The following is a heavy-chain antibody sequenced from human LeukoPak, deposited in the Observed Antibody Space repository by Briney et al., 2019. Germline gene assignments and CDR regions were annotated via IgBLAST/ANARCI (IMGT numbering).Heavy chain of an antibody. CDR1: GGSISSYY. CDR2: VYTSGST. V-gene: IGHV4-4*07. Sequence: SETLSLTCTVSGGSISSYYRSWIRQPAGKGLEWIGRVYTSGSTNYNPSLKSRVTMSVDTSKNQFSLKLSSVTAADTAVYYCARDWEYYDSSGYSEYFQHWGQGTLVTVSS. D-gene: IGHD3-22*01. J-gene: IGHJ1*01. CDR3: ARDWEYYDSSGYSEYFQH.